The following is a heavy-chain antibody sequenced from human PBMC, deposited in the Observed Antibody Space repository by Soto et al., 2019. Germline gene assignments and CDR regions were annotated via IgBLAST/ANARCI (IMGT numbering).Heavy chain of an antibody. CDR3: ARAEGSGSYYRGLRY. D-gene: IGHD3-10*01. CDR2: ISYDGSNK. V-gene: IGHV3-30-3*01. CDR1: GFTFSSYA. J-gene: IGHJ4*02. Sequence: GGSLRLSCAASGFTFSSYAMHWVRQAPGKGLEWVAVISYDGSNKYYADSVKGRFTISRDNSKNTLYLQMNSLRAEDTAVYYCARAEGSGSYYRGLRYWGQGTLVTVSS.